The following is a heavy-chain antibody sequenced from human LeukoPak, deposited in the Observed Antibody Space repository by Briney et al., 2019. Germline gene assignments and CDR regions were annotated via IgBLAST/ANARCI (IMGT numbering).Heavy chain of an antibody. CDR1: GYTFTDYY. CDR2: INPNSGGT. J-gene: IGHJ4*02. V-gene: IGHV1-2*02. Sequence: ASVKVSCKVSGYTFTDYYMHWVRQAPGEGLEWMGWINPNSGGTNYAQRFQGRVTMTRDTSISTAYMELSRLRSDDRAMYYCATTTTGTYEYWGQGTLVTVSS. CDR3: ATTTTGTYEY. D-gene: IGHD1-26*01.